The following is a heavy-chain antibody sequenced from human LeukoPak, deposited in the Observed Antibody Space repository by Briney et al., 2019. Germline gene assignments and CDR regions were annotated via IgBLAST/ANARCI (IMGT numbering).Heavy chain of an antibody. D-gene: IGHD1-26*01. CDR3: CRIKWELHIDY. Sequence: SETLSLTCTVSGGSISSSSHYWGWIRQPPGKGLEWIGSIYYSGSTYYNPSLKSRVTISVDTSKNQFSLKLSSVTAADTAVYYCCRIKWELHIDYWGQGTLVTVSS. CDR1: GGSISSSSHY. V-gene: IGHV4-39*07. J-gene: IGHJ4*02. CDR2: IYYSGST.